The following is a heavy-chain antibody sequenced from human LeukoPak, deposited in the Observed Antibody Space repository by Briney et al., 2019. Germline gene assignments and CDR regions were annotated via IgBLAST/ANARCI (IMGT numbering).Heavy chain of an antibody. J-gene: IGHJ6*02. D-gene: IGHD2-15*01. CDR1: GFTVSSNY. V-gene: IGHV3-66*01. CDR3: ARELRLGYCSGGSCYYYGMDV. Sequence: GGSLRLSCAASGFTVSSNYMSWVRQAPGKGLEWVSVIYSGGSTYYADSVKGRFTISRDNAKNSLYLQMNSLRAEDTAVDYCARELRLGYCSGGSCYYYGMDVWGQGSTV. CDR2: IYSGGST.